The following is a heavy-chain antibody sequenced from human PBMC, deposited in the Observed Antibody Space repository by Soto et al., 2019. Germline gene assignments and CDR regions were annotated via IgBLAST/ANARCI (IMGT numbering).Heavy chain of an antibody. V-gene: IGHV4-59*12. Sequence: SETLSLTCTVSGASIRSYYWSWIRQPPGKGLEWIGYIYYSGSSNYNPSLKSRVTLSVDTSKNQFSLKLSSVTAADTAVYYCAFFSCYVDHRDLHSFPTRRTSDL. D-gene: IGHD2-15*01. J-gene: IGHJ2*01. CDR1: GASIRSYY. CDR3: AFFSCYVDHRDLHSFPTRRTSDL. CDR2: IYYSGSS.